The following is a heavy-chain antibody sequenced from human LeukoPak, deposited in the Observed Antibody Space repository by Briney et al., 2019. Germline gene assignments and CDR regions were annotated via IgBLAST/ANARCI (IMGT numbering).Heavy chain of an antibody. CDR2: IYYSGST. V-gene: IGHV4-39*01. CDR3: ARRGLIDY. Sequence: SETLSLTCTVSGGSISGSSYYWGWIRQPPGKGLEWIGSIYYSGSTYYNPSLKSRVTISVDTSKNQFSLKLNSVTATDTAVYYCARRGLIDYWGQGTLVTVSS. J-gene: IGHJ4*02. CDR1: GGSISGSSYY. D-gene: IGHD3/OR15-3a*01.